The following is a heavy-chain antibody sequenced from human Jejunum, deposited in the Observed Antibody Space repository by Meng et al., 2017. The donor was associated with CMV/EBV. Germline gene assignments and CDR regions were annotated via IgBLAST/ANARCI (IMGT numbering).Heavy chain of an antibody. CDR2: IYSSGIT. V-gene: IGHV4-4*07. Sequence: VALQESGPGLVKPSEPLSLTCTVSGGSMNSYYWTWIRQPAGKGLEWIGHIYSSGITNYNPSLKSRVIMSLDTSKNQFSLKLSSVTAADTALYYCARDVQTSLFRSTLGMGRFDPWGQGTLVTVSS. CDR1: GGSMNSYY. J-gene: IGHJ5*02. CDR3: ARDVQTSLFRSTLGMGRFDP. D-gene: IGHD3-3*01.